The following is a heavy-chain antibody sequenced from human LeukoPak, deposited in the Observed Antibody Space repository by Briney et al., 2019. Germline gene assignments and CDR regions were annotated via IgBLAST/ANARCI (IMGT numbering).Heavy chain of an antibody. D-gene: IGHD3-22*01. CDR1: GLTFSSYG. Sequence: GGSLRLSCAAFGLTFSSYGMHWVRQTPGKGLEWVAFIRHDGSYKQYADSVKGRFTVSRDNSKDMVYLQMNSLRTEDTAVYYCAKNRDSSDYPRDFDFWGQGTLVTVSS. J-gene: IGHJ4*02. CDR3: AKNRDSSDYPRDFDF. V-gene: IGHV3-30*02. CDR2: IRHDGSYK.